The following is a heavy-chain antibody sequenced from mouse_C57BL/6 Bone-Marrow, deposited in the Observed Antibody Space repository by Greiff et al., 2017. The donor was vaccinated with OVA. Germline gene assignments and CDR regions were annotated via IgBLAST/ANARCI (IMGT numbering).Heavy chain of an antibody. CDR1: GFTFSSYA. D-gene: IGHD1-1*01. CDR3: ARDYYGSTRFAY. CDR2: ISDGGSYT. V-gene: IGHV5-4*01. J-gene: IGHJ3*01. Sequence: EVQVVESGGGLVKPGGSLKLSCAASGFTFSSYAMSWVRQTLEKRLEWVATISDGGSYTYYPDNVKGRFTISRNNAKNNLYLQMSHLKSEDTAMYYCARDYYGSTRFAYWGQGTLVTVSA.